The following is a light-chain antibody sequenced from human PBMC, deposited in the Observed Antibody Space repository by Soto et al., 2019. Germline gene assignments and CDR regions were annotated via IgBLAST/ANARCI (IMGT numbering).Light chain of an antibody. Sequence: QSALTQPASVSGSPGQSITISCTGTSSDVGGYNYVSWYQHHPGKAPKLIIYDVSNGPSGVSIRFSGSKSDNTASLTISGLQPEDEADYHCSSYTTSNTRQIVFGTGTKVTVL. CDR1: SSDVGGYNY. CDR2: DVS. V-gene: IGLV2-14*03. CDR3: SSYTTSNTRQIV. J-gene: IGLJ1*01.